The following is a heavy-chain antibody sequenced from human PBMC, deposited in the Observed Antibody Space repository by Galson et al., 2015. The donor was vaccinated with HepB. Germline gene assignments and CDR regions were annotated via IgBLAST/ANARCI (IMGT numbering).Heavy chain of an antibody. CDR1: EFTFSDYA. J-gene: IGHJ3*01. Sequence: SLRLSCAASEFTFSDYAMSWVRQTPGKGLEFVSGISDRGTSTFHTGSAKGRFTISRDNSRNTLYLQMTSLRAEDTAIYYCVRTMLRGVLARRVNVFDFWGQGTLVTVSS. CDR3: VRTMLRGVLARRVNVFDF. V-gene: IGHV3-23*01. CDR2: ISDRGTST. D-gene: IGHD3-10*01.